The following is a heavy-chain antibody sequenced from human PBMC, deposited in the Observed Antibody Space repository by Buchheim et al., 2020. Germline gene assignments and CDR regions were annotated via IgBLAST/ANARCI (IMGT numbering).Heavy chain of an antibody. CDR1: GGSIRSGGHY. CDR2: INHSGST. CDR3: ARTDFGSGTSYSFDY. J-gene: IGHJ4*02. D-gene: IGHD3-10*01. V-gene: IGHV4-31*03. Sequence: QVQLQESGPGLVKPSQTLSLTCTVSGGSIRSGGHYWSWIRQHPGKGLERIGYINHSGSTNYNPSLKSRLTISVDTSKNELSLRLSSVTAADTAVYYCARTDFGSGTSYSFDYWGQGTL.